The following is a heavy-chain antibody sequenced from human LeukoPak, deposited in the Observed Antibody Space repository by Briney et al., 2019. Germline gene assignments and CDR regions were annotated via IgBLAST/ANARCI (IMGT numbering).Heavy chain of an antibody. CDR2: IIPIFGTA. D-gene: IGHD7-27*01. J-gene: IGHJ4*02. CDR3: ASQLTGASSDY. V-gene: IGHV1-69*05. CDR1: GGTFSIYA. Sequence: SVKLSRKASGGTFSIYAISWVRHPPGQGLEWMGGIIPIFGTANYAQKFQGRVTITTDESTSTAYMELSRLRSEDTAVYYCASQLTGASSDYWGQGTLVTVSS.